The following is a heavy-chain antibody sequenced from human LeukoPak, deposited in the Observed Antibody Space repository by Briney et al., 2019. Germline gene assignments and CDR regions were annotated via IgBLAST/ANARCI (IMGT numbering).Heavy chain of an antibody. Sequence: ASVKVSCKASGDTFTSYGISWVRHAPGHRLEWMGWISTYNGNTNYAQKLQGRVTMTTDTSTSTPYMELRSLRSDDTAVYYCARDSSSSLSYWGQGTLVTVSS. J-gene: IGHJ4*02. CDR1: GDTFTSYG. CDR2: ISTYNGNT. CDR3: ARDSSSSLSY. D-gene: IGHD6-6*01. V-gene: IGHV1-18*01.